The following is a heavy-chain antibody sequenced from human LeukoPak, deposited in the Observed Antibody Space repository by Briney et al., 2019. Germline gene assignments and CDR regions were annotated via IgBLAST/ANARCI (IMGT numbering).Heavy chain of an antibody. CDR2: IKHSGST. CDR3: ARCYYDSSGYYLSGYYYYMDV. CDR1: GGSISSGDYY. D-gene: IGHD3-22*01. J-gene: IGHJ6*03. Sequence: SETLSLTCTVSGGSISSGDYYWSWIRQPPGEGLEWIGEIKHSGSTNYNPSLKSRVTVSVDTSKNQFSLKLSSVTAADTAVYYCARCYYDSSGYYLSGYYYYMDVWGKGTTVTVSS. V-gene: IGHV4-39*07.